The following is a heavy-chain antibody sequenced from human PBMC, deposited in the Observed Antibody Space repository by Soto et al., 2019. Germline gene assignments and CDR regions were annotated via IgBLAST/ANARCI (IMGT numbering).Heavy chain of an antibody. Sequence: QVQLVESGGGVVQPGRSLRLSCAASGFTFSSYGMHWDRQAPGKGLEWVAVIWYDGSNKYYADSVKGRFTISRDNSKNTLYLQMNSLRAEDTAVYYCAREDSSSSFDYWGQGTLVTVSS. J-gene: IGHJ4*02. CDR1: GFTFSSYG. D-gene: IGHD6-6*01. CDR2: IWYDGSNK. CDR3: AREDSSSSFDY. V-gene: IGHV3-33*01.